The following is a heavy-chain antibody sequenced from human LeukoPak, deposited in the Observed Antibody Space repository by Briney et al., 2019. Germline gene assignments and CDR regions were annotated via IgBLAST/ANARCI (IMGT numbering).Heavy chain of an antibody. J-gene: IGHJ5*02. V-gene: IGHV1-69-2*01. CDR1: GYSFTDYF. D-gene: IGHD3-10*01. Sequence: GASVKVSCKASGYSFTDYFMHWVQQAPGKGLEWMGRVDPEDGETIYGEKFQGRVTITADTSTDTAYMELSSLRSEDTAVYYCATAGNFYYGSGSPSWFEPWDQGTMVTVSS. CDR3: ATAGNFYYGSGSPSWFEP. CDR2: VDPEDGET.